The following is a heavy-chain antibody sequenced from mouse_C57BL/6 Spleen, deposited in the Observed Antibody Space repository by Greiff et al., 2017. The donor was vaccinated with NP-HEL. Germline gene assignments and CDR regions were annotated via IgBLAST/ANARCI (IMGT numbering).Heavy chain of an antibody. CDR2: ISDGGSYT. Sequence: EVQLVESGGGLVKPGGSLKLSCAASGFTFSSYAMSWVRQTPEKRLEWVATISDGGSYTYYPDNVKGRFTISRDNAKNNLYLQMSHLKSEDTAMYYCARDGDGYFYYFDYWGQGTTLTVSS. CDR3: ARDGDGYFYYFDY. V-gene: IGHV5-4*01. CDR1: GFTFSSYA. D-gene: IGHD2-3*01. J-gene: IGHJ2*01.